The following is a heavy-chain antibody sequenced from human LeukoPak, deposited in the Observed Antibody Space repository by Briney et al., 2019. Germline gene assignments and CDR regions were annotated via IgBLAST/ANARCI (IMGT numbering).Heavy chain of an antibody. CDR2: INPSGGST. V-gene: IGHV1-46*01. J-gene: IGHJ3*02. Sequence: ASVKVSCKASGYTFTSYYMHWVRQAPGQGLEWMGIINPSGGSTSYAQRFQGRVTMTRDTSTSTVYMELSSLRSEDTAVYYCARGRRRQDAFDIWAKGQWSPSLQ. CDR1: GYTFTSYY. CDR3: ARGRRRQDAFDI.